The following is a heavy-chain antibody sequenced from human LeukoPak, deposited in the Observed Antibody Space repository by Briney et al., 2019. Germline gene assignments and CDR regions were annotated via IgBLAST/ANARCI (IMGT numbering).Heavy chain of an antibody. D-gene: IGHD3-10*01. Sequence: ASVKVSRKASGYTFTSYDINWVRQATGQGLEWMGWMNPNSGNTGYAQKFQGRVTMTRNTSISTAYMELSSLRSEDTAVYYCAREGTMVRGVDWFDPWGQGTLVTVSS. CDR1: GYTFTSYD. CDR2: MNPNSGNT. J-gene: IGHJ5*02. V-gene: IGHV1-8*01. CDR3: AREGTMVRGVDWFDP.